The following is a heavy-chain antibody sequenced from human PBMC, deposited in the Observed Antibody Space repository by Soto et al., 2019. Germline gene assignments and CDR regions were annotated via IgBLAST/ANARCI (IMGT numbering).Heavy chain of an antibody. V-gene: IGHV3-21*01. CDR1: GFTFSSYS. CDR3: AREGVQHGSGPYYYYGMDV. CDR2: ISSSSSYI. J-gene: IGHJ6*02. Sequence: EVQLVESGGGLVKPGGSLRLSCAASGFTFSSYSMNWVRQAPGKGLEWVSSISSSSSYIYYADSVKGRFTISRDNAXTXLXXQMNRLRAEDTAVYYCAREGVQHGSGPYYYYGMDVWGQGTTVTVSS. D-gene: IGHD3-10*01.